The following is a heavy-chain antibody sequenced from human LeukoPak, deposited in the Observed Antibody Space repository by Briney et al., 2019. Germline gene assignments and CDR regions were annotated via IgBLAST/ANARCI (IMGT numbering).Heavy chain of an antibody. CDR1: GYTFTSYG. D-gene: IGHD4-23*01. V-gene: IGHV1-18*01. CDR2: ISAYNGNT. Sequence: GASVKVSCKASGYTFTSYGISWVRQAPGQGLEWMGWISAYNGNTNYAQKLQGRVTMTTDTSTSTAYKELRSLRSDDTAVYYCARGPTVVIRGAYYFDYWGQGTLVTVSS. CDR3: ARGPTVVIRGAYYFDY. J-gene: IGHJ4*02.